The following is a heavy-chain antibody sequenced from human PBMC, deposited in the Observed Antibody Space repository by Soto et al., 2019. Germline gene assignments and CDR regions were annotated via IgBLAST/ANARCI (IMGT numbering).Heavy chain of an antibody. D-gene: IGHD6-13*01. J-gene: IGHJ5*02. Sequence: ASVKVSCTASGYTFTSYGIHWVRQAPGQRLEWMGWINAANGDTKYSPKFQGRVTITRDTSASTAYMELSSLRSEDTAVYYCVRRHVSATGIDWFDPWGQGTRVTVSS. CDR2: INAANGDT. CDR3: VRRHVSATGIDWFDP. V-gene: IGHV1-3*01. CDR1: GYTFTSYG.